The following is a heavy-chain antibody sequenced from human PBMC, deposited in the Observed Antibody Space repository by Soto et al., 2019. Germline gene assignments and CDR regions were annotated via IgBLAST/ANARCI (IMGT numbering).Heavy chain of an antibody. CDR3: ARDGPSGSYYFDY. J-gene: IGHJ4*02. Sequence: ASVKVSCKVSGYTFTSYYMHWLRQAPGQGLEWMGIINPTDGSTSYAQKFQGRVTVTTGTSTSTVDMELSSLRSEDTAVYYCARDGPSGSYYFDYWGQGTVVTVSS. V-gene: IGHV1-46*01. CDR1: GYTFTSYY. CDR2: INPTDGST. D-gene: IGHD1-26*01.